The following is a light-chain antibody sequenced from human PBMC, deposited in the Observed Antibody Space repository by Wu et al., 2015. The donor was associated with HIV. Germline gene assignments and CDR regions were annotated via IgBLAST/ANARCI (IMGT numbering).Light chain of an antibody. CDR3: QQYNNWPRT. J-gene: IGKJ1*01. CDR2: GGS. CDR1: QSISTSY. V-gene: IGKV3-15*01. Sequence: EVVLAQSPGTLSLSPGERATLSCRASQSISTSYFTWYQQKPGQAPRVVIYGGSTRATGVPDRFGGSGSGTEFTLTINNMQSEDFAAYYCQQYNNWPRTFGQGTKVEIK.